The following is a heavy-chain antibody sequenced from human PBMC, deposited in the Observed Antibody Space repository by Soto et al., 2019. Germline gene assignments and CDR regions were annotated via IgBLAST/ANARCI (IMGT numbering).Heavy chain of an antibody. Sequence: LRLSCAASGFTFSDYAMNWVRQAPGKGLEWVSGISGGGASTYYTDSVKGRFTISRDNSQNTLYLQMDSLRAEDSAVYYCARSPYDYSNDYYYGMDDWGQGTTVTVSS. D-gene: IGHD4-4*01. CDR3: ARSPYDYSNDYYYGMDD. CDR2: ISGGGAST. V-gene: IGHV3-23*01. J-gene: IGHJ6*02. CDR1: GFTFSDYA.